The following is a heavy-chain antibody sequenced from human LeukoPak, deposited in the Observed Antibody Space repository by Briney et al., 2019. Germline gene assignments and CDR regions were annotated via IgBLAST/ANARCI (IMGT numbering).Heavy chain of an antibody. Sequence: AGGSLRLSCAASGFTFNTYGMNWVRQAPGKGLEWVAIIWYDGSDKYYAESVKGRFTISRDNSKNTLYLQMNTPRAEDTAVYYCAKGGFASWDYWGQGTLVTVSS. CDR2: IWYDGSDK. V-gene: IGHV3-33*06. CDR3: AKGGFASWDY. D-gene: IGHD2-21*01. CDR1: GFTFNTYG. J-gene: IGHJ4*02.